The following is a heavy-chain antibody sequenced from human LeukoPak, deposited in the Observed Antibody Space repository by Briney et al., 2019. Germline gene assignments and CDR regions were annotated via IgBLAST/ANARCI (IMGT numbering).Heavy chain of an antibody. CDR1: GGFISSYY. V-gene: IGHV4-59*01. D-gene: IGHD1-26*01. J-gene: IGHJ4*02. CDR2: IYYSGST. Sequence: SETLSLTCTVSGGFISSYYWSWIRQPPGKGLEWIGYIYYSGSTNYNPSLKSRVTISVDTSKNQFSLKLSSVTAADTAMYYCARDSGSYPVHYFDYWGQGTLVTVSS. CDR3: ARDSGSYPVHYFDY.